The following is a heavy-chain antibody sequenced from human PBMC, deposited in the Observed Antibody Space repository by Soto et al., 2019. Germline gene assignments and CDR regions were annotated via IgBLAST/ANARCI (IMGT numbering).Heavy chain of an antibody. V-gene: IGHV5-51*01. CDR1: GYSFTSYW. J-gene: IGHJ6*02. CDR2: IYPGDSDT. CDR3: ARQRQWLVYYYYYYGMDV. D-gene: IGHD6-19*01. Sequence: PGESLKISCKGSGYSFTSYWIGWVRQMPGKGLEWMGIIYPGDSDTRYSPSFQGQVTISADKSISTAYLQWSSLKASDTAMYYCARQRQWLVYYYYYYGMDVWGQGTTVTVSS.